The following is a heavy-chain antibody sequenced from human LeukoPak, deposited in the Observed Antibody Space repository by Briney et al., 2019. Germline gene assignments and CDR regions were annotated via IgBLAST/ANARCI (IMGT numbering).Heavy chain of an antibody. Sequence: SQTLSLTCAVSGGSISNYYWGWIRQPAGKGLEWIGRIYSGGSTTYNPSLRSRVTMTVDTSKNQFSLRLSSVTAADTAVYYCARGLTTTVFDYWDQGTLVTVSS. CDR1: GGSISNYY. CDR2: IYSGGST. V-gene: IGHV4-4*07. CDR3: ARGLTTTVFDY. J-gene: IGHJ4*02. D-gene: IGHD1-26*01.